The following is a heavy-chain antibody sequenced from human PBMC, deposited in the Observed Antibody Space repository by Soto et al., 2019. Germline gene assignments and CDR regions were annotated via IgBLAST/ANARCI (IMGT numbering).Heavy chain of an antibody. CDR1: GGSFHKFG. Sequence: QVHVVQSGAEVKEPGSSVRVSCKASGGSFHKFGFNWVRQAPGQGLQWMGDITPMFGVAEYAQRLQDRLTISADDSTETIYMELRSLRSEDTAMYYCARDDEKTYAFYLSGPGTMVTVSS. CDR3: ARDDEKTYAFYL. V-gene: IGHV1-69*12. J-gene: IGHJ3*01. CDR2: ITPMFGVA.